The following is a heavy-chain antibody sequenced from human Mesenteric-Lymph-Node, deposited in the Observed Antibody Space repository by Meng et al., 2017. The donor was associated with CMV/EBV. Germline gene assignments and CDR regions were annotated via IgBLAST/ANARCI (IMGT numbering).Heavy chain of an antibody. Sequence: SETLSLTCTVSGGSISSSSYYWGWIRQPPGKGLEWIGSIYYSGSTYYNPSLKSRVTISVDTSKNQFSLKLSSVTAADTAVYYCARESGSYSGTNYYYYGMDVWGQGTTVTVSS. CDR2: IYYSGST. V-gene: IGHV4-39*07. J-gene: IGHJ6*02. CDR1: GGSISSSSYY. D-gene: IGHD1-26*01. CDR3: ARESGSYSGTNYYYYGMDV.